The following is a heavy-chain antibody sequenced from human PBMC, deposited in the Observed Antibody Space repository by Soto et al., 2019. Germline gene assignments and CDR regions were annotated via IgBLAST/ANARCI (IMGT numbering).Heavy chain of an antibody. V-gene: IGHV3-23*01. CDR3: ATNVVVVAGPVGVPHM. CDR2: ISGSGDST. Sequence: EVQLLESGGGLVQPGGSLRLSYAASGLTFSIYSMSWVRQAPGKGLEWVSGISGSGDSTYYADFVKGRFTISRDNSRNTLFLQMHSLRDEDTAMYYCATNVVVVAGPVGVPHMWGQGTMVTVSS. J-gene: IGHJ3*02. D-gene: IGHD2-15*01. CDR1: GLTFSIYS.